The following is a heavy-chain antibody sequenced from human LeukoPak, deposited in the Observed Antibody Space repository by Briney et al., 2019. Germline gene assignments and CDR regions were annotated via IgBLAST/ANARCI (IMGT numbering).Heavy chain of an antibody. J-gene: IGHJ6*02. V-gene: IGHV1-2*04. CDR1: GYTFTGYY. Sequence: ASVKVSCKASGYTFTGYYMHWVRQAPGQGLEWMGWINPNSGGTNYAQKFQGWVTMTRDTSISTAYMELSRLRSDDTAVYYCARDREIGRRRSYYYYGMDVWGQGTTVTVSS. CDR3: ARDREIGRRRSYYYYGMDV. D-gene: IGHD2/OR15-2a*01. CDR2: INPNSGGT.